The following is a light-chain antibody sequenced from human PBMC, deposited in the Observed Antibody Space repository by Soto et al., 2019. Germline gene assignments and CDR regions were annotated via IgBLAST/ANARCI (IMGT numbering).Light chain of an antibody. CDR2: DVS. CDR1: SSDVGGYNY. CDR3: CSYAGSYTLL. V-gene: IGLV2-11*01. Sequence: QSVLTQPRSVSGSPGQSVTISCTGTSSDVGGYNYVSWYQQHPGKAPKLMIYDVSKWPSGVPDRFSGSKSGNTASLTISGLQAEDEADYYCCSYAGSYTLLFGGGTKLTVL. J-gene: IGLJ2*01.